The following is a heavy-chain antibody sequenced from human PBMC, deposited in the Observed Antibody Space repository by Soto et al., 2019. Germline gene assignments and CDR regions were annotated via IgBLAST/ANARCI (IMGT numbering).Heavy chain of an antibody. CDR1: GYTFTSYV. J-gene: IGHJ6*02. V-gene: IGHV1-18*04. CDR2: ISAYNGNT. Sequence: GASVKVSCKASGYTFTSYVISWVRQAPGQGLEWMGWISAYNGNTNYAQKLQGRVTMTTDTSTSTAYMELRSLRSDDTAVYYCARDPPGDSSGYNLNYYYYGMDVWGQGTTVNVSS. CDR3: ARDPPGDSSGYNLNYYYYGMDV. D-gene: IGHD3-22*01.